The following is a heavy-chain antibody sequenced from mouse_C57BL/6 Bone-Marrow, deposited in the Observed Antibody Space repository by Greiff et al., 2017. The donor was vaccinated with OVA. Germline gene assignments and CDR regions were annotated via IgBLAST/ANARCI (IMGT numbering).Heavy chain of an antibody. CDR1: GFNIKDDY. CDR2: IDPENGDT. D-gene: IGHD2-2*01. J-gene: IGHJ3*01. Sequence: EVKLMESGAELVRPGASVKLSCTASGFNIKDDYMHWVKQRPEQGLEWVGWIDPENGDTEYASQFQGKATITADTYSNTAYLQLSSLTSEDTAVYYCTTGGYEGEFAYWGQGTLVTVSA. V-gene: IGHV14-4*01. CDR3: TTGGYEGEFAY.